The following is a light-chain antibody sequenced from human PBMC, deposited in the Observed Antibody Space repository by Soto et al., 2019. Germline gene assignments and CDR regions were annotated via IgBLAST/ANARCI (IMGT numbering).Light chain of an antibody. CDR1: QSVLYSSDNKNY. J-gene: IGKJ4*01. CDR3: QQYYTTLT. CDR2: WAS. V-gene: IGKV4-1*01. Sequence: DIVMTQSPDSLAVSLGERATINCKSSQSVLYSSDNKNYLAWYQQKPGQPPKLLIYWASTRDSVVPDRFSGSGSGTYFTLTISSLQAEDVAVYFCQQYYTTLTFGGGTKVEIK.